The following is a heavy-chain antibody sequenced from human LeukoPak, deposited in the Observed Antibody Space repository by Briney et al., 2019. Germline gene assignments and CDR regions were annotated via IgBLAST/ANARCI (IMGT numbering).Heavy chain of an antibody. CDR3: ARGGTGYSSSWYEDYYYMDV. CDR1: GGYISSHF. V-gene: IGHV4-59*11. J-gene: IGHJ6*03. CDR2: IYYSGSS. Sequence: PSETLSLTCTVSGGYISSHFCSWIRQPPREGLGWNGDIYYSGSSNYNHSLTRRLTISVDTSKNLVSLKLSSVTAADTAVYYCARGGTGYSSSWYEDYYYMDVWGKGTTVTVSS. D-gene: IGHD6-13*01.